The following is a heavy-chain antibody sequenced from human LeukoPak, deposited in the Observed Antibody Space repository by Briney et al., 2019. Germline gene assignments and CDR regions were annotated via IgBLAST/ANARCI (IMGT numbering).Heavy chain of an antibody. CDR2: INPSGATT. CDR3: ARDTAYYYDSSGYHDY. Sequence: ASVKVSCKASGYTFTTYFIHWVRQAPGRGLEWMGIINPSGATTTYTQNFQGRVTMTRDTSTSTVYMELTSLRSEDTAVYYCARDTAYYYDSSGYHDYWGQGTLVTVSS. D-gene: IGHD3-22*01. V-gene: IGHV1-46*01. CDR1: GYTFTTYF. J-gene: IGHJ4*02.